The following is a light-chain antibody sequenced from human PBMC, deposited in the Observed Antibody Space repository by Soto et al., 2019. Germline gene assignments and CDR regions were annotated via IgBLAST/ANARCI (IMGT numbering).Light chain of an antibody. CDR1: QSFPNNY. CDR3: QQYGSSSWT. V-gene: IGKV3D-20*01. Sequence: EMVLTQSPATLSLSPGDRASLPCGASQSFPNNYLAWYQQKPGLAPRLLIYDASYRANGIPDRFSGSGSGTDFTLTISRLEPEDFVVYYCQQYGSSSWTFGQGTKVEIK. CDR2: DAS. J-gene: IGKJ1*01.